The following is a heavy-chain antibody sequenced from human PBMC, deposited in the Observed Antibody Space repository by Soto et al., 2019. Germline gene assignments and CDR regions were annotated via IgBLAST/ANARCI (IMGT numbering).Heavy chain of an antibody. J-gene: IGHJ5*02. D-gene: IGHD6-19*01. CDR1: GGSINSYY. CDR3: ARLPYSSGSSVWFDP. V-gene: IGHV4-59*08. CDR2: IHHTGST. Sequence: SETLSLTCSVFGGSINSYYWSWLRQPPGKGLEWIGYIHHTGSTNYNPSLKSRVTISEDTSKTQFSLKLTSVTAADTAVYYCARLPYSSGSSVWFDPRGQRTPVTVSS.